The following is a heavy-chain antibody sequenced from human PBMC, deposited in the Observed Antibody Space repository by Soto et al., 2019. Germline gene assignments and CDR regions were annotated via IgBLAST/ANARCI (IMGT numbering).Heavy chain of an antibody. V-gene: IGHV3-23*01. CDR2: ISGSGGST. CDR1: GFTFSSYA. CDR3: VSGAWKTSVGRYSSSNFDY. Sequence: LRLSCAASGFTFSSYAMSWVRQAPGKGLEWVSAISGSGGSTYYADSVKGRFTISRDNSKNTLYLQMNSLRAEDTAVYYCVSGAWKTSVGRYSSSNFDYWGQGTLVTVSS. D-gene: IGHD6-6*01. J-gene: IGHJ4*02.